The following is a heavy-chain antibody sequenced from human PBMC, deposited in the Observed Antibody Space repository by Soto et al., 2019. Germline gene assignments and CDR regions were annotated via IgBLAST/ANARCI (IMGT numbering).Heavy chain of an antibody. D-gene: IGHD2-21*02. CDR3: AKDIASPWGDNFDS. Sequence: EVQLVESGGGLVKAGGSLRLFCTASGFTFRNYNMNWVRQAPGKGLEWVSSISTGGAYMFYADSVKGRFTISRDNAQNSLFLQIDSPRAEDTAVYYCAKDIASPWGDNFDSRGKGTLVTVSS. J-gene: IGHJ4*02. CDR1: GFTFRNYN. V-gene: IGHV3-21*06. CDR2: ISTGGAYM.